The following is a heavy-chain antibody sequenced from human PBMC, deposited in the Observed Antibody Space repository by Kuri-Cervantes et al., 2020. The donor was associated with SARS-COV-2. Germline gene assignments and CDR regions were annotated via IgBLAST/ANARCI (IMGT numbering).Heavy chain of an antibody. CDR3: ALAVAAAV. V-gene: IGHV3-48*01. CDR2: INSGSSTI. D-gene: IGHD6-19*01. Sequence: GEFPKIPFAASGFTFSSYSMNWVRQAPGKGLEWVLYINSGSSTIYYADYVKGQFTISRDNAKNSLYLQMNSLRAGDTAVYYCALAVAAAVWGQGTLVTVSS. J-gene: IGHJ4*02. CDR1: GFTFSSYS.